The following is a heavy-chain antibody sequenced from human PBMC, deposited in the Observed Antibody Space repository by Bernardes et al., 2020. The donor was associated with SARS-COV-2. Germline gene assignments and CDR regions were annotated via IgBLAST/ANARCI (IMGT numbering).Heavy chain of an antibody. CDR3: ARGLYDDVRGNYRYNAFDI. CDR1: GGSLSDYY. V-gene: IGHV4-34*01. Sequence: SETLSLTCAVHGGSLSDYYWSWIRQTPGKGLEWIGEVNHSGGTSYNPSLDTRVTITIDTSKNHLSLKLNSVTDADTGLYYCARGLYDDVRGNYRYNAFDIWGQGPVVTISS. CDR2: VNHSGGT. J-gene: IGHJ3*02. D-gene: IGHD3-16*02.